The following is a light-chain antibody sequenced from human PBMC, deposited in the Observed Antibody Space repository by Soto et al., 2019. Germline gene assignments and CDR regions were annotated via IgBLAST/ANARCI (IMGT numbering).Light chain of an antibody. Sequence: QSALTQPPSVSAAPGQKITISCSGSSSNIGESYVSWYQQIPGPAPKLLIYEDNKRPSGIPDRFSGSKSGTSATLGITGLQTGDEADYYCGTWHSGLNPGVFGGGTKVTVL. CDR2: EDN. V-gene: IGLV1-51*02. CDR3: GTWHSGLNPGV. J-gene: IGLJ3*02. CDR1: SSNIGESY.